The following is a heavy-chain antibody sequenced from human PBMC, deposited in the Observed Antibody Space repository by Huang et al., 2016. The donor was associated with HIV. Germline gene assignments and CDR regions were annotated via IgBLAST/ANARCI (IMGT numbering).Heavy chain of an antibody. D-gene: IGHD6-13*01. V-gene: IGHV5-51*01. Sequence: EVQLVQSGAEVKKPGESLKISCRGSGYSFNTYWIAWVRQMPGKGPEWMGISYAGDSDNRYSPSFQGQVTISADKSIDTAYLQWRSLKASDTAMYYCARKFSSTWYRAFDLWGQGTMVTVSS. CDR1: GYSFNTYW. CDR2: SYAGDSDN. CDR3: ARKFSSTWYRAFDL. J-gene: IGHJ3*01.